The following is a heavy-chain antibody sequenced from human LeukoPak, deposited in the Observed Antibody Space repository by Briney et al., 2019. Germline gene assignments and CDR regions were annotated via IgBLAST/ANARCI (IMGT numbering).Heavy chain of an antibody. CDR1: GFTFSSYA. CDR3: AKDRAQQLVLDF. D-gene: IGHD6-13*01. CDR2: IIGSGSST. V-gene: IGHV3-23*01. Sequence: PGGSLRLSCAASGFTFSSYAMSGVRQAPGKGLEWVSAIIGSGSSTYYADSVKGRFTISRDNSKNTLFLQMNSLRAEDTAVYYCAKDRAQQLVLDFWGQGTLVTVSS. J-gene: IGHJ4*02.